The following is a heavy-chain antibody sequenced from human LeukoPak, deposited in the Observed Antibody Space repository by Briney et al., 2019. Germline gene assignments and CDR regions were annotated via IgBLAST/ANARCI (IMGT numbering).Heavy chain of an antibody. CDR2: ISGSGGST. D-gene: IGHD3-22*01. CDR3: AKELVVVIRGYLDY. J-gene: IGHJ4*02. V-gene: IGHV3-23*01. Sequence: GGSLRLSCAASGFTFSSYGMSWVRQAPGKGLEWVSAISGSGGSTYYADSVKGRFTISRDNSKNTLYLQMNSLRAEDTAVYYCAKELVVVIRGYLDYWGQGTLVTVSS. CDR1: GFTFSSYG.